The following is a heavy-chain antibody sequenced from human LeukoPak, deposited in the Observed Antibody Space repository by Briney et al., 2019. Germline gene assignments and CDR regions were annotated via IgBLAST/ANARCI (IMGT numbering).Heavy chain of an antibody. J-gene: IGHJ4*02. V-gene: IGHV4-30-4*07. CDR2: IYSSGTT. CDR3: ARDPFRSSFDS. Sequence: SETLSLTCAVSGGSITSGGYSWTWIRQPPGKGLEWIGRIYSSGTTHYNPSLKSRVTMSVDTSKTQFSLKLTSVTAADTAAYYCARDPFRSSFDSWGQGTLVTVSS. D-gene: IGHD1-26*01. CDR1: GGSITSGGYS.